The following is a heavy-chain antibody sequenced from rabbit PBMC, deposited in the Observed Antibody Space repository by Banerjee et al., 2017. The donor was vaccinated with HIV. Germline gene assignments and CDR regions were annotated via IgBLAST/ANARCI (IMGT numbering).Heavy chain of an antibody. CDR2: INTSSGNT. CDR3: SRGANAAFNL. D-gene: IGHD6-1*01. V-gene: IGHV1S40*01. J-gene: IGHJ4*01. CDR1: GLDFSSGYD. Sequence: QSLEESGGDLVKPGASLTLTCKASGLDFSSGYDMCWVRQAPGKGLEWIGCINTSSGNTVYASWAKGRFTVSKTSSTTVTLQMTSLTAADTATYFCSRGANAAFNLWGPGTLVTVS.